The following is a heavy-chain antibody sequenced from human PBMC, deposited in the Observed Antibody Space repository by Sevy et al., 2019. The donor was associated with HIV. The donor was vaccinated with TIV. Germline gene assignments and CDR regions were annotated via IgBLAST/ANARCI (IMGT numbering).Heavy chain of an antibody. V-gene: IGHV3-53*01. J-gene: IGHJ4*02. CDR2: IYSSGRT. CDR3: TGVHSGGYPFDY. CDR1: GFSVSSNY. Sequence: GESLKISCAASGFSVSSNYMSWVRQAPGKGLEWVSLIYSSGRTYDGDSVEGRCTISRDDSKNTLYLQMNSVRAEDTALYYSTGVHSGGYPFDYWGQGSLVTVSS. D-gene: IGHD2-15*01.